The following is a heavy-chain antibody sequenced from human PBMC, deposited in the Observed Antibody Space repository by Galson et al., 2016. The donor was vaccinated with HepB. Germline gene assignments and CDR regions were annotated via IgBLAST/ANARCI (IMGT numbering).Heavy chain of an antibody. CDR3: TTGTWTMDV. CDR2: IKNKAHGGTT. D-gene: IGHD3/OR15-3a*01. CDR1: GFTFNNAW. V-gene: IGHV3-15*01. J-gene: IGHJ6*02. Sequence: SLRLSCAASGFTFNNAWMSWVRQAAGKGLEWVGRIKNKAHGGTTDYAAPVKGRFTIPRDDSKNTLYLQMSSLEAEDTAVYYCTTGTWTMDVWGQGTTVTVSS.